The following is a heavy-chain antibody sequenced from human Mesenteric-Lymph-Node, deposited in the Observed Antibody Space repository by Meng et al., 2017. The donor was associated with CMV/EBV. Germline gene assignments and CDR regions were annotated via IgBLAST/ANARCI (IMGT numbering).Heavy chain of an antibody. CDR2: IYSLGGDK. CDR3: AKEGISRYCSSTSCYFGVDL. CDR1: GFTFNNYP. V-gene: IGHV3-23*03. J-gene: IGHJ5*02. D-gene: IGHD2-2*01. Sequence: ETLSLTCAASGFTFNNYPMTWVRQAPGKGLEWVAIIYSLGGDKFYADSVQGRFTISRDNSRNTVSLHMNSPRAEDTAIYYCAKEGISRYCSSTSCYFGVDLWGQGTLVTVSS.